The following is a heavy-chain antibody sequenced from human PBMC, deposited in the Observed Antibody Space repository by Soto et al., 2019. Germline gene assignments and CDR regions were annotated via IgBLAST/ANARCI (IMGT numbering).Heavy chain of an antibody. CDR1: GGSISSYY. Sequence: PSETLSLTCTVSGGSISSYYWSWIRQPPGKGLEWIGYMYYSGSTNYNPSLKSRVTTSVDTSKNQFSLKLSSVTAADTAVYYCARHGPNSYGDYFDYWGQGTLVTVSS. D-gene: IGHD4-17*01. CDR3: ARHGPNSYGDYFDY. V-gene: IGHV4-59*08. CDR2: MYYSGST. J-gene: IGHJ4*02.